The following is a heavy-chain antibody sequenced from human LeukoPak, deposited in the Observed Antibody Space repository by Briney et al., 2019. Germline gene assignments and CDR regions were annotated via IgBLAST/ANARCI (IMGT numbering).Heavy chain of an antibody. D-gene: IGHD3-3*01. J-gene: IGHJ6*03. CDR2: IYTSGST. Sequence: SETLSLTCTVSGGSISSYYWSWIRQPAGKGLEWIGRIYTSGSTNYNPSLKSRVTISVDTSKNQFSLKLSSVTAADTAVYYCARCRKAIFGVPPRIWYMDVWGKGTTVTVSS. V-gene: IGHV4-4*07. CDR3: ARCRKAIFGVPPRIWYMDV. CDR1: GGSISSYY.